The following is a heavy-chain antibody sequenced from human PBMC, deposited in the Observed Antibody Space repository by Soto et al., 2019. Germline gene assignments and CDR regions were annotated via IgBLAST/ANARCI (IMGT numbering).Heavy chain of an antibody. CDR3: ARGPPRFEILYYAFDP. Sequence: ASVKVSCKASGGTFSSYAISWVRQAPGQGLEWMGGIIPIFGTANYAQKFQGRVTITADESTSTAYMALSSLRSEDTAVYYCARGPPRFEILYYAFDPWGQGTLVTVSS. CDR2: IIPIFGTA. D-gene: IGHD2-8*01. CDR1: GGTFSSYA. J-gene: IGHJ5*02. V-gene: IGHV1-69*13.